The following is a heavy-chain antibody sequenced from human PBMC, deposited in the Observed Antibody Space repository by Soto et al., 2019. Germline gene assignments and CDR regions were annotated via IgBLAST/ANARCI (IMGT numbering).Heavy chain of an antibody. CDR2: IYHSGST. J-gene: IGHJ5*02. V-gene: IGHV4-30-2*01. CDR1: GGSISSGGYS. Sequence: SETLSLTCAFSGGSISSGGYSCSWIRQPPGKGLEWIGYIYHSGSTYYNPSLKSRVTISVDRSKNQFSLKLSSVTAADTAVYYCARVRQGGYCSGGSCYHNWFEPWGQGTLVSVSS. CDR3: ARVRQGGYCSGGSCYHNWFEP. D-gene: IGHD2-15*01.